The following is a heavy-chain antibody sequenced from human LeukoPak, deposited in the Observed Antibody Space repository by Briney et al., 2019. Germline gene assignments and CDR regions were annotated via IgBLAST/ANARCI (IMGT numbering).Heavy chain of an antibody. D-gene: IGHD3-22*01. J-gene: IGHJ5*02. V-gene: IGHV4-38-2*01. CDR2: IYHSGST. CDR3: ARQEHYYDSSGYYYH. CDR1: GYSISSGYY. Sequence: SETLSLTCAVSGYSISSGYYWGWIRQPPGRGLEWIGSIYHSGSTYYNPSLKSRVTISVDTSKNQFSLKLSSVTAADTAVYYCARQEHYYDSSGYYYHWGQGTLVTVSS.